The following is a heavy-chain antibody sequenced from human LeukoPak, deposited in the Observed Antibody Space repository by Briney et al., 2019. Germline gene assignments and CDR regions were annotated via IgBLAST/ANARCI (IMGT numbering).Heavy chain of an antibody. V-gene: IGHV4-38-2*02. Sequence: TSETLSLTCTVSGYSISSGYYWGWIRQPPGKGLEWIGSIYHSGSTYYNPSLKSRVTISVDTSKNQFSLKLSSVTAADTAVYYCARRGYSYGLIKYYFDYWGQGTLVTVSS. CDR2: IYHSGST. CDR1: GYSISSGYY. CDR3: ARRGYSYGLIKYYFDY. D-gene: IGHD5-18*01. J-gene: IGHJ4*02.